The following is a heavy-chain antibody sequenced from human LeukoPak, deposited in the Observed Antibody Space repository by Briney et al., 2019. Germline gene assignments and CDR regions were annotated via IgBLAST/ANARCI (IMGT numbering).Heavy chain of an antibody. CDR2: INWNGGST. Sequence: PGGSLRLSCAASGFTFDDYGMSWVRQAPGKGLEWVSDINWNGGSTGYADSVKGRFTISRDNAKNSLYLQMNSRRAGDTALYYCARERTYYYDSNPDYFDYWGQGTLVTVSS. J-gene: IGHJ4*02. V-gene: IGHV3-20*04. CDR3: ARERTYYYDSNPDYFDY. CDR1: GFTFDDYG. D-gene: IGHD3-22*01.